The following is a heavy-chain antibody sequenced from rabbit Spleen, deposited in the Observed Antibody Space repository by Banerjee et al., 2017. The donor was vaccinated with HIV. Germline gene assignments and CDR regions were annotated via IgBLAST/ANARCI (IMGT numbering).Heavy chain of an antibody. CDR2: IYTVSGNT. Sequence: QEQLEESGGGLVKPGASLTLTCTASGIDFSTYYYMCWVRQAPGKGLEWIACIYTVSGNTGYASWAKGRFTIAKPSSTTVTLQMTSLTAADTATYFCARSGYVGWGGDGDLTGNKLWGPGTLVTGS. D-gene: IGHD4-1*01. V-gene: IGHV1S45*01. CDR1: GIDFSTYYY. CDR3: ARSGYVGWGGDGDLTGNKL. J-gene: IGHJ4*01.